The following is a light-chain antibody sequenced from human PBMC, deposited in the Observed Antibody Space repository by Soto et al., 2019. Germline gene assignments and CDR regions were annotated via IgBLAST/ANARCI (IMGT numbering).Light chain of an antibody. CDR1: QGISNY. Sequence: DIQLTQSPSFLSASVGDRVTITCRASQGISNYLAWYQQKPGKAPKLLIYETSTLESGVPSRFSGSGSATEFTLTISSLQPEDFATYYCQQFTFGGGTMVEIK. J-gene: IGKJ4*01. V-gene: IGKV1-9*01. CDR2: ETS. CDR3: QQFT.